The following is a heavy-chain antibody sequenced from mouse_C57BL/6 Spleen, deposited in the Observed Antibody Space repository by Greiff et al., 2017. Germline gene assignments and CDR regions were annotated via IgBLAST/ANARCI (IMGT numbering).Heavy chain of an antibody. D-gene: IGHD3-3*01. CDR3: TRERDVRYFYY. CDR1: GFTFSSYA. Sequence: EVKLMESEEGLVKPGGSLKLSCAASGFTFSSYAMSWVRQTPEKRLEWVAYISSGGDYIYYADTVKGRFTISRDNARNTLYLQMSSLKSEDTAMYYCTRERDVRYFYYRGQGTTRTVS. J-gene: IGHJ2*01. V-gene: IGHV5-9-1*02. CDR2: ISSGGDYI.